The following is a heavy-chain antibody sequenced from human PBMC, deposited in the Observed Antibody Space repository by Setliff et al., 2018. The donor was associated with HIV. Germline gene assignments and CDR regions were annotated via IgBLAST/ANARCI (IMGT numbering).Heavy chain of an antibody. V-gene: IGHV1-2*06. J-gene: IGHJ4*02. Sequence: ASVKVSCKASGYTFIDYYMHWVRQAPGQGLEWMGRINPNSGGTNYAQKFQGRVTMTRDTSISTAYMELSRLRSDDTAVYYCARDRSTTHIGAAIDYWGQGTLVTVSS. CDR3: ARDRSTTHIGAAIDY. CDR1: GYTFIDYY. D-gene: IGHD6-13*01. CDR2: INPNSGGT.